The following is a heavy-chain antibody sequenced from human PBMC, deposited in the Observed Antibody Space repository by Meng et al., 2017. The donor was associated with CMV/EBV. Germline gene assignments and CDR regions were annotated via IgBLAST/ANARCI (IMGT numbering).Heavy chain of an antibody. CDR3: AREGDIVVARGWFDP. D-gene: IGHD2-2*01. CDR1: GGSISSYY. J-gene: IGHJ5*02. CDR2: IYYSGST. V-gene: IGHV4-59*01. Sequence: GSLRLSCTVSGGSISSYYWSWIRQPPGKGLEWTGYIYYSGSTNYNPSLKSRVTISVDTSKNQFSLKLSSVTAADTAVYYCAREGDIVVARGWFDPWGQGTLVTVSS.